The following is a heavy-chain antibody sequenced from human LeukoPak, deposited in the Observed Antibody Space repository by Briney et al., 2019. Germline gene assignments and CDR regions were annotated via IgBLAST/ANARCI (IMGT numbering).Heavy chain of an antibody. CDR3: ARGSMTVTIYYYYYYYMDV. CDR2: MNPNSGNT. CDR1: GYTFSSYD. V-gene: IGHV1-8*02. Sequence: ASVKVSCKASGYTFSSYDINWVRQATGQGLEWMGWMNPNSGNTGYAQKFQGRVTMTRNTSISTAYMELSSLRSEDTAVYYCARGSMTVTIYYYYYYYMDVWGKGTTVTISS. J-gene: IGHJ6*03. D-gene: IGHD4-17*01.